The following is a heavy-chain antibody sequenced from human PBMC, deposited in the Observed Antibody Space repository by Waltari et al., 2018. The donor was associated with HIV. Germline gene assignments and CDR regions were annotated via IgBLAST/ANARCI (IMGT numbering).Heavy chain of an antibody. CDR1: GFTLSAYW. CDR2: INKDGSEK. Sequence: EVQLVDSGGGLVQHAGSLRLSCAASGFTLSAYWLIWLRQAPGKGLEWVANINKDGSEKYYVDSVKGRFTIARDNAENSLSLQMNSLRVDDTAVYYCATDPGESSPWGYWGQGTLVTVSS. J-gene: IGHJ4*02. V-gene: IGHV3-7*01. CDR3: ATDPGESSPWGY. D-gene: IGHD3-10*01.